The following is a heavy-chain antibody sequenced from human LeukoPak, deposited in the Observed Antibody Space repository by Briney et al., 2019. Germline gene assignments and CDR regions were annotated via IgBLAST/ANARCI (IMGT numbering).Heavy chain of an antibody. CDR2: ISYDGSNK. CDR3: AKDRYSYAFEYSDS. D-gene: IGHD5-18*01. V-gene: IGHV3-30*04. Sequence: PGGSLRLSCAASGFDFSSYAMHWVRQAPGKGLEWVAVISYDGSNKYYADSVKGRFTISRDNSKNTLSLQVSSLRAEDTAVYYCAKDRYSYAFEYSDSWGQGTLVTVSS. J-gene: IGHJ4*02. CDR1: GFDFSSYA.